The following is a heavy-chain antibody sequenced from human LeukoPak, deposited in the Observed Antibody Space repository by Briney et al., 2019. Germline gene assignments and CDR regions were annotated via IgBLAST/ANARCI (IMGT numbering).Heavy chain of an antibody. CDR2: INIHNGYT. CDR3: AGEAPQSNWRGDYFDY. Sequence: ASVKVSCKASGYTFSSYGISWVRQAPGQGLEWMGWINIHNGYTIYGQKIQGRVTMTADKSTNTAHMDLRSLRSDDTAVYYCAGEAPQSNWRGDYFDYWGQGTQVTVSS. D-gene: IGHD1-1*01. J-gene: IGHJ4*02. V-gene: IGHV1-18*01. CDR1: GYTFSSYG.